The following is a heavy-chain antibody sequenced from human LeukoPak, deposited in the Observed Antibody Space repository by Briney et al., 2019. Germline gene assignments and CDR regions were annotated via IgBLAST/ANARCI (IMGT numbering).Heavy chain of an antibody. CDR1: GFTFSSYA. CDR3: ARSRDGYKRFDS. CDR2: ISGSSDTT. D-gene: IGHD5-24*01. V-gene: IGHV3-23*01. Sequence: PGESLRLSCAASGFTFSSYAMTWVRQAPGKGLEWVSVISGSSDTTYYADSVKGRFTISRDNSKNTLYLQMNSLRAEDTAVYFCARSRDGYKRFDSWGQGTLVTVSS. J-gene: IGHJ4*02.